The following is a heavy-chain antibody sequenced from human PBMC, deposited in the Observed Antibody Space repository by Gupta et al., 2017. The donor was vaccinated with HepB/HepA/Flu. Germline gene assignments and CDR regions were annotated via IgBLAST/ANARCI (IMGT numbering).Heavy chain of an antibody. Sequence: EVQLLESGGGLVQPGGSLRLSCAASGFTFSSYAMSWVRQAPGKGLEGVSAISGSGGSTYYADYVKGRFTISRDNSKNTLYLQMNSLRAEDTAVYYCAKDSGPRYYDSSGYFYWGQGTLVTVSS. J-gene: IGHJ4*02. D-gene: IGHD3-22*01. CDR1: GFTFSSYA. CDR3: AKDSGPRYYDSSGYFY. V-gene: IGHV3-23*01. CDR2: ISGSGGST.